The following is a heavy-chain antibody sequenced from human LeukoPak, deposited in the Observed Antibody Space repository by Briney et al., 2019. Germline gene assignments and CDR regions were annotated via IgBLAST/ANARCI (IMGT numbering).Heavy chain of an antibody. CDR1: GYTFTDYY. Sequence: ASVKVSCKASGYTFTDYYMHWVRQAPGQGLEWMGWINPDTGGTNYAQKFQGRVTMTRDTSISTAYMELSRLRSDDTAVYHCARPRGSYSFDDWGQGTLVTVSS. J-gene: IGHJ4*02. CDR2: INPDTGGT. V-gene: IGHV1-2*02. D-gene: IGHD1-26*01. CDR3: ARPRGSYSFDD.